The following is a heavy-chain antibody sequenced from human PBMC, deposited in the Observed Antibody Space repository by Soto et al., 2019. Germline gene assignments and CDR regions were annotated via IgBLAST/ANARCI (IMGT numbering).Heavy chain of an antibody. D-gene: IGHD3-3*01. V-gene: IGHV3-23*01. Sequence: GSLRLSCAASGFTFNMFTMTWVRQAPGKGLEWVSSVTGTGGDTYYADSVKGRFTISRDNSKNILYLQMHSLRAEDTAVYYCARDRKELEYYFDYWGQGTLVTVSS. CDR1: GFTFNMFT. J-gene: IGHJ4*02. CDR3: ARDRKELEYYFDY. CDR2: VTGTGGDT.